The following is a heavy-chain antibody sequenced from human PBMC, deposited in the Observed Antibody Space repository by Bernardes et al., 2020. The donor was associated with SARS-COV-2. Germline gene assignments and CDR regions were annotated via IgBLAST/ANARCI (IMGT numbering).Heavy chain of an antibody. CDR2: ISYDGTTK. Sequence: SVRLSCAASGFTFSNYAMHWVRRAPGKGLEWLAIISYDGTTKYNADAVKGRFTISRDNSKNTLFLQMNSLTTEDTAFYYCARILRDNGFGSGYYDLWGRGTLVTVSS. CDR3: ARILRDNGFGSGYYDL. D-gene: IGHD4-17*01. V-gene: IGHV3-30-3*01. CDR1: GFTFSNYA. J-gene: IGHJ2*01.